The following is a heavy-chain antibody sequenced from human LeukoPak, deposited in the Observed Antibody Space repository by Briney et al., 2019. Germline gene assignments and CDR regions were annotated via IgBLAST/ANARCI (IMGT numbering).Heavy chain of an antibody. V-gene: IGHV3-43*01. CDR3: AKGNILTGPPDS. Sequence: GVLRLSCAASGFTLSSYTMNWVRQAPGKGLEWVSLINWDGDITEYADSVKGRFTISRDNSKNSLFLQMNSLRTEDTALYYCAKGNILTGPPDSWGQGTLVTVSS. D-gene: IGHD3-9*01. CDR1: GFTLSSYT. J-gene: IGHJ4*02. CDR2: INWDGDIT.